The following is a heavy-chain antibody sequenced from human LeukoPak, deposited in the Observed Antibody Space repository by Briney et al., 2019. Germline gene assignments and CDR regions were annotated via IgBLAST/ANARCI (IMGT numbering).Heavy chain of an antibody. J-gene: IGHJ4*02. CDR3: AMATRWLNFDY. Sequence: PPGGSLRLSCAASGFTFSDYYMSWVRQAPGKGLEWVSVIYNDDRTEYADSVKGRFTISRDNSKNTLYLQMNNLRAEDMAFYYCAMATRWLNFDYWGQGTLVTVSS. CDR2: IYNDDRT. CDR1: GFTFSDYY. D-gene: IGHD5-24*01. V-gene: IGHV3-66*01.